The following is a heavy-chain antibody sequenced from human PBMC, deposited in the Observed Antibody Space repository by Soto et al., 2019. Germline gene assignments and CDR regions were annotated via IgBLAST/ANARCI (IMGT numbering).Heavy chain of an antibody. Sequence: EVQLVESGGGLVQPGGSLRLSCAASGFTFSDHYMDWVRQAPGKGLEWVGRSRKKANSYTTEYAASVRGRFTISRDDSKNSLYLQMNSLKTEDTDVYYCASDPGSWGQGTLFTVSS. CDR2: SRKKANSYTT. CDR1: GFTFSDHY. J-gene: IGHJ5*02. V-gene: IGHV3-72*01. CDR3: ASDPGS.